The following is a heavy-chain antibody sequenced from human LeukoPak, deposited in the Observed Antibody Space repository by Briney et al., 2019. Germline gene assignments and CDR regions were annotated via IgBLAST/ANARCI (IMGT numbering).Heavy chain of an antibody. CDR2: ISPYNGNT. CDR1: GYTFTSYG. Sequence: GASVKVSCKASGYTFTSYGISWVRQAPGQGLEWMGWISPYNGNTNYAQKLQGRVTMTTDTSTSTAYMELRSLRSDDTAVYYCARAYYDILTGYLRGAAFDIWGQGTMVTVSS. D-gene: IGHD3-9*01. CDR3: ARAYYDILTGYLRGAAFDI. J-gene: IGHJ3*02. V-gene: IGHV1-18*01.